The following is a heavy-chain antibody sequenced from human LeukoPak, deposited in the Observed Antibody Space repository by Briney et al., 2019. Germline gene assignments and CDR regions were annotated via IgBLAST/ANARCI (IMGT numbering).Heavy chain of an antibody. CDR1: GFTFSSYA. D-gene: IGHD3-3*01. CDR3: AKVFGYDFWSGYYYFDY. Sequence: PRGSLRLSCAASGFTFSSYAMSWVRQAPGKGLEWVSAISGSGGSTYYADSVKGRFTISRDNSKNTLYLQMNSLRAEDTAVYYCAKVFGYDFWSGYYYFDYWGQGTLVTVSS. CDR2: ISGSGGST. V-gene: IGHV3-23*01. J-gene: IGHJ4*02.